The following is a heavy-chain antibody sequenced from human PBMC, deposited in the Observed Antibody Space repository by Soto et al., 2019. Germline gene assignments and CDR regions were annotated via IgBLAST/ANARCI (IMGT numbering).Heavy chain of an antibody. J-gene: IGHJ3*02. Sequence: SETLSLTCTVSGGSISSSSYYWGWIRQPPGKGLEWIGSIYYSGSTYYNPSLKSRVTLSVDTSKNQFSLKLSSVTAADTAVYYCARQSDIVVVVAADDAFDSWGQGTMVTVSS. V-gene: IGHV4-39*01. CDR3: ARQSDIVVVVAADDAFDS. CDR2: IYYSGST. CDR1: GGSISSSSYY. D-gene: IGHD2-15*01.